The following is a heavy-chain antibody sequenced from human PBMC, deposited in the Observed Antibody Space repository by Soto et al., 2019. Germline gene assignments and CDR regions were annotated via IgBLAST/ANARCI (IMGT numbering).Heavy chain of an antibody. Sequence: ASVKVSCKASGYTFTSHGISWVRQAPGQGLEWMGWISAYNGNTNYAQKLQGRVTMTTDTSTSTAYMELRNLRSDDTAVYYCARLREKITIFPGYMDVWGKGTTVTVS. CDR2: ISAYNGNT. CDR3: ARLREKITIFPGYMDV. D-gene: IGHD3-3*01. V-gene: IGHV1-18*01. CDR1: GYTFTSHG. J-gene: IGHJ6*03.